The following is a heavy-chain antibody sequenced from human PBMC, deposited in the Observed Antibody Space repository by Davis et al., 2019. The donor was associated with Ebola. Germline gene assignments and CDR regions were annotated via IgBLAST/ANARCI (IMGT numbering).Heavy chain of an antibody. Sequence: SLKISCAASGFTFDDYAMHWVRQAPGKGLEWVSGISWNSGSIGYADSVKGRFTISRDNAKNSLYLQMNSLRAEDTALYYCAKDMAAVNGLPDYWGQGTLVTVSS. V-gene: IGHV3-9*01. CDR3: AKDMAAVNGLPDY. CDR2: ISWNSGSI. CDR1: GFTFDDYA. D-gene: IGHD2-21*01. J-gene: IGHJ4*02.